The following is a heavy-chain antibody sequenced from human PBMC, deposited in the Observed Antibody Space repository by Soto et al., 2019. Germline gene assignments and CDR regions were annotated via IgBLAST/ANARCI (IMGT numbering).Heavy chain of an antibody. CDR2: IKQNGNEK. Sequence: GGSLRLSCAASGFTFNTCCMNWVRQAPGKGLAWVANIKQNGNEKYYVDSVKGRFTISRDNAKNSLYVQMNSLRGEDTAVYYCAAVGPSGYHYYYGMEVWGQGTTVTVSS. V-gene: IGHV3-7*01. J-gene: IGHJ6*02. D-gene: IGHD6-19*01. CDR1: GFTFNTCC. CDR3: AAVGPSGYHYYYGMEV.